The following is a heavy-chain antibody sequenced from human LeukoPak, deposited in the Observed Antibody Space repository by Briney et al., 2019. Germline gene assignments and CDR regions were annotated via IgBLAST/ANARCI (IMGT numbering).Heavy chain of an antibody. CDR1: GGSISSYY. Sequence: SETLSLTCTVSGGSISSYYWSWIRQPPGKELEWIGYIYYSGSTNHNPSLKSRVSISVDTSKNQFSLKLSSVTAADTAVYYCARLHYYDSSGYGSDYWGQGTLVTVSS. CDR2: IYYSGST. V-gene: IGHV4-59*08. CDR3: ARLHYYDSSGYGSDY. D-gene: IGHD3-22*01. J-gene: IGHJ4*02.